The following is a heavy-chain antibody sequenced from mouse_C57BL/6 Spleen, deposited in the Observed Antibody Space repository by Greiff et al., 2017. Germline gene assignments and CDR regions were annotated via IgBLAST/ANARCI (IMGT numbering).Heavy chain of an antibody. CDR1: GYTFTSYW. CDR2: IYPGSGST. D-gene: IGHD1-1*01. J-gene: IGHJ2*01. CDR3: ANNYGRPCDY. V-gene: IGHV1-55*01. Sequence: VQLQQPGAELVKPGASVKMSCKASGYTFTSYWITWVKQRPGQGLEWIGDIYPGSGSTTYNEKFKSKATLTVDTSSSTAYMQLSSLTSEDSAVYYCANNYGRPCDYWGQCTTLTVSS.